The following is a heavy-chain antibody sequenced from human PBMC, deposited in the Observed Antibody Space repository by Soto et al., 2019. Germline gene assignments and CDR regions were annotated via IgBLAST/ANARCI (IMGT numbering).Heavy chain of an antibody. CDR2: IIPIFGTA. CDR3: ARFYYYDSSGYYNYYYGMDV. D-gene: IGHD3-22*01. J-gene: IGHJ6*02. Sequence: ASVKVSCKASGGTFSSYAISWVRQAPGQGLEWMGGIIPIFGTANYAQKFQGRVKITADESTSTAYMELSSLRSEDTAVYYCARFYYYDSSGYYNYYYGMDVWGQGTTVTVSS. V-gene: IGHV1-69*13. CDR1: GGTFSSYA.